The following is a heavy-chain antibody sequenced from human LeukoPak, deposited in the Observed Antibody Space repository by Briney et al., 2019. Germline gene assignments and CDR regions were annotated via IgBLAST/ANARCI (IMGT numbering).Heavy chain of an antibody. CDR2: ISYDGSNK. J-gene: IGHJ4*02. D-gene: IGHD5-12*01. CDR1: GFTFSSYA. Sequence: GGSLRLSCAASGFTFSSYAMSWARQAPGKGLEWVAVISYDGSNKYYADSVKGRFTISRDNSKNTLYLQMNSLRAEDTAAYYCARGAHQYSGWSERGRFDYWGQGTLVTVSS. V-gene: IGHV3-30-3*01. CDR3: ARGAHQYSGWSERGRFDY.